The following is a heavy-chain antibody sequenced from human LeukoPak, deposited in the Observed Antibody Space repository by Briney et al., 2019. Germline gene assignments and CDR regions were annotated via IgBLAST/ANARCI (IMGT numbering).Heavy chain of an antibody. Sequence: GGSLRLSCAASGFPFNAYWMTWVRQAPGKGLEWVANIRQDGDTKYYVDSVKGRFTISRDNAMNSLYLQMNSLRAEDTAVYYCAKILGDFWSGYSPFHYWGQGTLVTVSS. D-gene: IGHD3-3*01. J-gene: IGHJ4*02. CDR2: IRQDGDTK. CDR3: AKILGDFWSGYSPFHY. V-gene: IGHV3-7*03. CDR1: GFPFNAYW.